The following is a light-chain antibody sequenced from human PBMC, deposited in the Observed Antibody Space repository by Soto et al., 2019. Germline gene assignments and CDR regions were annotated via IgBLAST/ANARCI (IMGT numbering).Light chain of an antibody. CDR2: EVS. J-gene: IGLJ1*01. CDR1: SSDVGGYNY. V-gene: IGLV2-8*01. CDR3: SSYAGSNSYV. Sequence: SVLTQPPSASGSPGQSVTISCTGTSSDVGGYNYVSWYQQHPGKAPKLMIYEVSKRPSGVPDRFSGSKSGNTASLTVSGLQAEDEADYYCSSYAGSNSYVFGTGTKGTVL.